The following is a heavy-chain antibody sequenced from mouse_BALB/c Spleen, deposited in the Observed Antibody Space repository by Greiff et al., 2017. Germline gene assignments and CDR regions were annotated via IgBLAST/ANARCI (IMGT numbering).Heavy chain of an antibody. D-gene: IGHD2-4*01. J-gene: IGHJ1*01. V-gene: IGHV5-6-5*01. Sequence: LQQSGGGLVKPGGSLKFSCAASGFTFSSYAMSWVRQTPEKRLEWVASISSGGSTYYPDSVKGRFTISRDNARNILYLQMSSLRSEDTAMYYCARGGDYDWYFDVWGAGTTVTVSS. CDR1: GFTFSSYA. CDR2: ISSGGST. CDR3: ARGGDYDWYFDV.